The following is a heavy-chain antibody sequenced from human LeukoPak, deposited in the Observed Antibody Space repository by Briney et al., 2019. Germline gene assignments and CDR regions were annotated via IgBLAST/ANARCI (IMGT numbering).Heavy chain of an antibody. J-gene: IGHJ5*02. D-gene: IGHD2-2*02. CDR1: GGTFSSYA. CDR2: IIPIFGIA. V-gene: IGHV1-69*04. CDR3: ARDECSSTSCYITRMNNWFDP. Sequence: ASVKASCKASGGTFSSYAISWVRQAPGQGLEWMGRIIPIFGIANYAQKFQGRVTITADKSTSTAYMELSSLRSEDTAVYYCARDECSSTSCYITRMNNWFDPWGQGTLVTVSS.